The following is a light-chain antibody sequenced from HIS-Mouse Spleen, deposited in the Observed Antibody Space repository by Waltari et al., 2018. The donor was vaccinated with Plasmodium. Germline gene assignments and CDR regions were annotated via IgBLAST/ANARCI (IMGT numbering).Light chain of an antibody. Sequence: EIVMTQSPATLSVSPGERATLSCRASQSVSSNLAWYQQKPSQAPRHLIYGASTRATGIPARFSGSGSGTEFTLTISSMQSEDFAVYYCQQYNNWPRGTFGQGTKVEIK. J-gene: IGKJ1*01. CDR1: QSVSSN. V-gene: IGKV3-15*01. CDR2: GAS. CDR3: QQYNNWPRGT.